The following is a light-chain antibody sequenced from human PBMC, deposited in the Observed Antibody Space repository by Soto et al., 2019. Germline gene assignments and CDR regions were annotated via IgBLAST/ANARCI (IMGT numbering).Light chain of an antibody. CDR3: SSYTSSSTQV. CDR2: DVS. V-gene: IGLV2-14*01. CDR1: SSDVGSYNY. Sequence: QSVLTQPASVSGSPGQSITISCTGTSSDVGSYNYVSWYQQHPGKAPKLMIYDVSNRPSGVSNRFSGSKSDNTASLTISGFQAEDEADYYCSSYTSSSTQVFGTGTKVTV. J-gene: IGLJ1*01.